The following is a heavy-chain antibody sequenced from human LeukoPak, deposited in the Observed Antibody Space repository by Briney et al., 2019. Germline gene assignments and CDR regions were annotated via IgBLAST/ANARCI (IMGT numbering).Heavy chain of an antibody. J-gene: IGHJ4*02. CDR2: FIPIFGTA. D-gene: IGHD2-2*01. CDR1: GDTFSSYA. Sequence: GASVKVSCKASGDTFSSYAISWVRQAPGQGLEWMGGFIPIFGTANCAQKFQGRVTIRMDESTSTAYMELSSLRSEDTAMYYCGRADRYCSSTNCYYYFDYWGQGTLVTVSS. CDR3: GRADRYCSSTNCYYYFDY. V-gene: IGHV1-69*05.